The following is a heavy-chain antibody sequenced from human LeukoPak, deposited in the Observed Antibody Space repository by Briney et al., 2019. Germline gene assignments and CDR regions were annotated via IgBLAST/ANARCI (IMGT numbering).Heavy chain of an antibody. CDR2: MNTNTGNP. V-gene: IGHV7-4-1*02. J-gene: IGHJ5*02. Sequence: GASVKVSCKASGYTFTNYAMNWVRQAPGQGLEWMGWMNTNTGNPTYDQGFTGRFVFSLDTSVSTTYLQISSLKAEDTAVYYCARAYQSLGGLSLPDHWGQGTLVTVSS. CDR3: ARAYQSLGGLSLPDH. D-gene: IGHD3-16*02. CDR1: GYTFTNYA.